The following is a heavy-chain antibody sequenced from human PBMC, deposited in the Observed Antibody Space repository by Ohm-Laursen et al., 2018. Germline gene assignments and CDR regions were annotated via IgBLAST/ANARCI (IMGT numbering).Heavy chain of an antibody. CDR3: AKSRAARRYFDY. V-gene: IGHV3-9*01. CDR1: GFTFSDYA. D-gene: IGHD6-6*01. CDR2: ISWNSGSI. J-gene: IGHJ4*02. Sequence: SLRLSCAASGFTFSDYAMTWVRQAPGKGLEWVSGISWNSGSIGYADSVKGRFTISRDNAKNSLYLQMNSLRAEDTALYYCAKSRAARRYFDYWGQGTLVTVSS.